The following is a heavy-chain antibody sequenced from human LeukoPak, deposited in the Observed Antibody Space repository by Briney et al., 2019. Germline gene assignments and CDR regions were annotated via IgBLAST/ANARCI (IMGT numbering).Heavy chain of an antibody. J-gene: IGHJ4*02. Sequence: QPGGSLRLSCATSGFIFSNYWMHWLRQAPGKGLVWVSRINEDGSSTTYADSVKGRFTISRDNARNTLYLQMNGLRAEDTAIYYCARDGISCTGGHCYFASWGQGTLVTVSS. V-gene: IGHV3-74*01. D-gene: IGHD2-8*02. CDR2: INEDGSST. CDR3: ARDGISCTGGHCYFAS. CDR1: GFIFSNYW.